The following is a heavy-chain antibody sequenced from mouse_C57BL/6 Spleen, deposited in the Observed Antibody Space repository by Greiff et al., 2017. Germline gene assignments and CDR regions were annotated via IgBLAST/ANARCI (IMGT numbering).Heavy chain of an antibody. CDR1: GYTFTSYW. D-gene: IGHD1-1*01. CDR3: AGYGSSYGYFDV. CDR2: IYPGSGST. Sequence: VQLQQSGAELVKPGASVKMSCKASGYTFTSYWITWVKQRPGQGLEWIGDIYPGSGSTNYNEKFKSKATLTVDTSSSTAYMQLSSLTSEDSAVYYCAGYGSSYGYFDVWGTGTTVTVSS. J-gene: IGHJ1*03. V-gene: IGHV1-55*01.